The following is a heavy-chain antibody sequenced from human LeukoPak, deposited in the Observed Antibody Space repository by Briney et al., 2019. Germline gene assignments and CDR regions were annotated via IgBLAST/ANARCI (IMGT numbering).Heavy chain of an antibody. Sequence: PGGSLRLSCAASGFTFSSYTMNWVRQAPGKGLEWVSSIVSSGSYIYYAGSVKGRFTISRDNAKNSLFLQMNSLRAEDTAVYYCARDRGDCSGSSRSYYGMDVWGQGTTVTVSS. CDR1: GFTFSSYT. V-gene: IGHV3-21*01. D-gene: IGHD2-15*01. CDR2: IVSSGSYI. CDR3: ARDRGDCSGSSRSYYGMDV. J-gene: IGHJ6*02.